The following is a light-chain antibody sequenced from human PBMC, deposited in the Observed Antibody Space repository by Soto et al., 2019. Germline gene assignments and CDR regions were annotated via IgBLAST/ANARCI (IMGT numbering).Light chain of an antibody. J-gene: IGLJ2*01. V-gene: IGLV2-8*01. Sequence: QSGLTQPPSASGSPGQSVTISCTGTSSDVGAYKFVSWYQLHPGKAPKLMIYEVNVRPSGVPDRFSGSKSGNTASLTVSGLQVEDEADYYCSSYGGRSNLVFGGGTKLTVL. CDR3: SSYGGRSNLV. CDR1: SSDVGAYKF. CDR2: EVN.